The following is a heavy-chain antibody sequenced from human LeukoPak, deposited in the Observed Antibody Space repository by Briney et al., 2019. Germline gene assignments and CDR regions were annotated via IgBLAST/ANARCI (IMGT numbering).Heavy chain of an antibody. J-gene: IGHJ4*02. CDR2: ISGSGRST. CDR3: AQDPAGVVIN. V-gene: IGHV3-23*01. D-gene: IGHD3-22*01. Sequence: GGSLTLSCAASGLTFSRYNMNWVRQAPGKGLEWVSTISGSGRSTYFADSVKGRFAISRDNSKNTVSLQMNSLRAEDTAFYFCAQDPAGVVINWGQGTLVTVSS. CDR1: GLTFSRYN.